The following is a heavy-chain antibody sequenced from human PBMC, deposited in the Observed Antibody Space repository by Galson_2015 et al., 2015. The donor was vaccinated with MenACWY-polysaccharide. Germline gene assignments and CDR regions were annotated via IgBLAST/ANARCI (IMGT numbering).Heavy chain of an antibody. Sequence: SLRLSCAASGLKFRGSGMHWVRQAPGKGLEWVAVIQYDGSQKQYIDSVKGRFTISRDNSKNTLYLEMNSLRAEDTALYCCAREGSRIVFHAFDVWGQGTMVIVSS. CDR3: AREGSRIVFHAFDV. CDR2: IQYDGSQK. CDR1: GLKFRGSG. J-gene: IGHJ3*01. D-gene: IGHD3-10*02. V-gene: IGHV3-33*01.